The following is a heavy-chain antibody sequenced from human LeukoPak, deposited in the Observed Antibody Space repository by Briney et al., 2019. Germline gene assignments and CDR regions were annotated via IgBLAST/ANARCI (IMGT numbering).Heavy chain of an antibody. CDR1: GFTFSSYS. J-gene: IGHJ4*02. Sequence: PGGSLRLSCAASGFTFSSYSMNWVRQAPGKGLEWVSIIYSGGSTYYADYVKGRFTISRDNSKNTLYLQMNSLRAEDTAVYYCARAEVIAIFDYWGQGTLVTVSS. CDR3: ARAEVIAIFDY. CDR2: IYSGGST. V-gene: IGHV3-66*02. D-gene: IGHD2-21*01.